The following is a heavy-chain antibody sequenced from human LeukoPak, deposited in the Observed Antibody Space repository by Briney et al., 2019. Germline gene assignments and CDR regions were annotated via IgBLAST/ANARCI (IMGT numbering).Heavy chain of an antibody. V-gene: IGHV3-11*04. CDR2: ISSSGSTI. CDR3: ARDKYDYVWGSYRGNWFDP. D-gene: IGHD3-16*02. J-gene: IGHJ5*02. CDR1: GFTFSDYY. Sequence: GGSLRLSCAASGFTFSDYYMSWIRQAPGQGLEWVSYISSSGSTIYYADSVKGRFTISRDNAKNSLYLQMNSLRAEDTAVYYCARDKYDYVWGSYRGNWFDPWGQGTLVTVSS.